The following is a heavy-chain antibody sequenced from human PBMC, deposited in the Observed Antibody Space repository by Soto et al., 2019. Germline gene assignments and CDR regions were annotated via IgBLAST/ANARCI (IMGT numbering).Heavy chain of an antibody. CDR1: GRSITSYY. CDR3: ARTYDSNGYANEFDS. J-gene: IGHJ4*02. CDR2: IYDNGIT. V-gene: IGHV4-59*12. D-gene: IGHD3-22*01. Sequence: QVVLQESGPGLVKPSETLSLTCSVSGRSITSYYWSWVRQPPGKGLGRFGYIYDNGITSQNPSLKSRVTMSADTSQNQFSLKLTSVTGADTAVYYCARTYDSNGYANEFDSWGQGILVTVTS.